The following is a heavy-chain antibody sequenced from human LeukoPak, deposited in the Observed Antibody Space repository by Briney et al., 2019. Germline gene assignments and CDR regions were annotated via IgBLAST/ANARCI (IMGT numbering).Heavy chain of an antibody. D-gene: IGHD3/OR15-3a*01. CDR1: RITLSNYG. J-gene: IGHJ4*02. CDR2: ISDSGGST. V-gene: IGHV3-23*01. CDR3: AKRGVVIRVVLVGFHKEAYYFES. Sequence: GGSLRLSCAVSRITLSNYGMSWVRQAPGKGLEWVAGISDSGGSTEYADSVKGRFTISRDNPKNTLFLQMNSLRAEDTAVYFCAKRGVVIRVVLVGFHKEAYYFESWGQGALVTVSS.